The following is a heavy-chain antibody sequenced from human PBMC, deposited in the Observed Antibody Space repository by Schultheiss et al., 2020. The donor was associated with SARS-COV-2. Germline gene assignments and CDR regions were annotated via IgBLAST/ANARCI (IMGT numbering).Heavy chain of an antibody. Sequence: GGSLRLSCAASGFTFSSYEMNWVRQAPGKGLEWVSSISSSSSYIYYADSVKGRFTVSRDNAKNSLYLQMNSLRAEDTAVYYCAREADGDGVFDYWGQGTLVTVSS. J-gene: IGHJ4*02. V-gene: IGHV3-21*01. CDR3: AREADGDGVFDY. D-gene: IGHD4-17*01. CDR2: ISSSSSYI. CDR1: GFTFSSYE.